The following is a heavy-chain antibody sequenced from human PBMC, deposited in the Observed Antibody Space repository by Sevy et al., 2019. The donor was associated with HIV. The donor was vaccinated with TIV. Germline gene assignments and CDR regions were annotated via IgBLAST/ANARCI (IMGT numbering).Heavy chain of an antibody. CDR3: ARIKGDYDTSGYYASWYHHGMDV. J-gene: IGHJ6*02. Sequence: GGSLRLSCAASGFTFSDYYMSWIRQAPGKGLEWISHISGSGSTIYHADSVKGRFTISRDNAKNSLYLQMNGLRAGDTAVYYCARIKGDYDTSGYYASWYHHGMDVWGQGTTVTVSS. CDR2: ISGSGSTI. CDR1: GFTFSDYY. D-gene: IGHD3-22*01. V-gene: IGHV3-11*04.